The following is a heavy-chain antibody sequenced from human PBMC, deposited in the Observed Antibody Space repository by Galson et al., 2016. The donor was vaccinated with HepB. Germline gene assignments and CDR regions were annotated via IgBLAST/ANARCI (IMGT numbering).Heavy chain of an antibody. D-gene: IGHD3-10*01. J-gene: IGHJ4*02. V-gene: IGHV3-30*03. Sequence: SLRLSCAVSGFDLSRADMHWVRQTPTKGLEWLTFISGDGGPKSYAESVRGRFGISKDISRNTVSLLMNSLRVDDTALYYCVREGRGPLMRRHFDSWGQGTLVYVSS. CDR1: GFDLSRAD. CDR3: VREGRGPLMRRHFDS. CDR2: ISGDGGPK.